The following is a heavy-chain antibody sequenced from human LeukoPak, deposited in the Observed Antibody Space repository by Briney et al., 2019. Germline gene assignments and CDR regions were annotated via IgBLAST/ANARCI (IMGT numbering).Heavy chain of an antibody. CDR2: ISDNGNNK. CDR1: GFTFTTYA. J-gene: IGHJ6*03. CDR3: ARDFAVREVISYYMDV. D-gene: IGHD3-10*01. V-gene: IGHV3-30-3*01. Sequence: GRSLRLSCGASGFTFTTYAMYWVRQAPGKGLEWVALISDNGNNKYYADSVKGRFTISRDNSKNTLYLQMNSLRLGDTAVYYCARDFAVREVISYYMDVWGKGTTVTVSS.